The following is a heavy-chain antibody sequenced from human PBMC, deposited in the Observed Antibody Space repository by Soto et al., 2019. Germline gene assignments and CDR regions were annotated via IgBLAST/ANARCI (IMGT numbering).Heavy chain of an antibody. J-gene: IGHJ4*02. V-gene: IGHV4-31*03. CDR1: GGSISNGGYY. CDR2: IYYSGST. CDR3: ARVVPDYYDTSGYPDY. D-gene: IGHD3-22*01. Sequence: SETLSLTCTVSGGSISNGGYYWSWIRQHPGKGLEWIGYIYYSGSTHYNPSLKSRVTISVDTSKNQFSLKLSSVTAADTAVYYGARVVPDYYDTSGYPDYWGQGTRVT.